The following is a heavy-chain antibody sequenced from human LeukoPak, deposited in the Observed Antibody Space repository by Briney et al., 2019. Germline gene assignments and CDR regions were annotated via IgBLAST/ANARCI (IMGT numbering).Heavy chain of an antibody. V-gene: IGHV1-2*06. CDR2: INPNSGGT. J-gene: IGHJ4*02. Sequence: ASVKVSCKASGYTFTGYYIHWVRRAPGQGLEWMGRINPNSGGTNYAQKFQGRVTMTRDTSVNTAYMELSRLGSDDTAVYFCARETIQQLVLFYFDYWGQGALVTVSS. D-gene: IGHD6-13*01. CDR3: ARETIQQLVLFYFDY. CDR1: GYTFTGYY.